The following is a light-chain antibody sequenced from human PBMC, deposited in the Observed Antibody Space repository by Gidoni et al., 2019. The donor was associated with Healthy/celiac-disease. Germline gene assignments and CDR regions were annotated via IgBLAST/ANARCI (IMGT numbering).Light chain of an antibody. V-gene: IGKV3-11*01. J-gene: IGKJ2*01. CDR2: DAS. Sequence: EIVLTQSPATLSLSPGERATLSCRASQSVSSYLAWCQQKPGQAPRRLIYDASTRATALPADFSGGGAWTKVTPTTSSREQEDFVVYYCRQHSDRQRYTFGQGTKLEIK. CDR1: QSVSSY. CDR3: RQHSDRQRYT.